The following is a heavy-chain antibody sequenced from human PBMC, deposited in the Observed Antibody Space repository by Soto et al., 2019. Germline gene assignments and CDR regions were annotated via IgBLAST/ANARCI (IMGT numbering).Heavy chain of an antibody. CDR3: ARELSDYSNLWFDP. D-gene: IGHD4-4*01. CDR1: GVSISSGDYY. V-gene: IGHV4-30-4*01. J-gene: IGHJ5*02. Sequence: TLALTCPVSGVSISSGDYYWSWIRQPPGKGLEWIGYIYYSGSTYYNPSLKSRVTISVDTSKNQFSLKLSSVTAADTAVYYCARELSDYSNLWFDPWGQGTPVTVYS. CDR2: IYYSGST.